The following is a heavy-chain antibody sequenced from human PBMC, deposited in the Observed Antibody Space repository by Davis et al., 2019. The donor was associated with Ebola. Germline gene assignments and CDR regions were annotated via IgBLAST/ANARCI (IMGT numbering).Heavy chain of an antibody. CDR1: GGSFSGYY. CDR3: ARNVVVVPAAPRYYYMDV. J-gene: IGHJ6*03. CDR2: INHSGST. D-gene: IGHD2-2*01. V-gene: IGHV4-34*01. Sequence: PSETLSLTCAVYGGSFSGYYWSWIRQPPGKGLEWIGEINHSGSTNYNPSLKSRVTISVDTSKNQFSLKLSSVTAADTALYYCARNVVVVPAAPRYYYMDVWGKGTTVTVSS.